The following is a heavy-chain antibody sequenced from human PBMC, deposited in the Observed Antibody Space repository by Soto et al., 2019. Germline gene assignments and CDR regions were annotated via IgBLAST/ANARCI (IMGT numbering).Heavy chain of an antibody. V-gene: IGHV3-15*01. Sequence: GGSLRLSCAASGFTFSNAWMSWVRQAPGKGLEWVGRIKSKTDGGTTDYAAPVKGRFTISRDDSKNTLYLQMNSLKTEDTAVYYCTTLYGSGSYYTVDYWGQGTLVTVSS. CDR1: GFTFSNAW. CDR2: IKSKTDGGTT. D-gene: IGHD3-10*01. J-gene: IGHJ4*02. CDR3: TTLYGSGSYYTVDY.